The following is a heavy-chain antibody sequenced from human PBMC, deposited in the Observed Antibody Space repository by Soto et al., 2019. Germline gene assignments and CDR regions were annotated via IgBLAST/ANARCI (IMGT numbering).Heavy chain of an antibody. CDR3: ARAEGYYYYGMDV. Sequence: LRLSCAASGFTFSSYAMHWVRQAPGKGLEWVAVISYDGSNKYYADSVKGRFTISRDNSKNTLYLQMNSLRAEDTAVYYCARAEGYYYYGMDVWGQGTTVTVS. V-gene: IGHV3-30-3*01. CDR2: ISYDGSNK. CDR1: GFTFSSYA. J-gene: IGHJ6*02.